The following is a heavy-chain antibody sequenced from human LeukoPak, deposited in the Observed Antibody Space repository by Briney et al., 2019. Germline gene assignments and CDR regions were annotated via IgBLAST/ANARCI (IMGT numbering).Heavy chain of an antibody. V-gene: IGHV1-18*01. J-gene: IGHJ6*03. Sequence: GASVKVSCKASGYTFTSYGISWVRQAPGQGLEWMGWISAYNGNTNYAQKLQGRVTMTTDTSTSTAYMELRSLRSDDTAVYYCAGVRAFDDFWSGYYTYYYYYMDVWGKGTTVTVSS. CDR2: ISAYNGNT. CDR3: AGVRAFDDFWSGYYTYYYYYMDV. D-gene: IGHD3-3*01. CDR1: GYTFTSYG.